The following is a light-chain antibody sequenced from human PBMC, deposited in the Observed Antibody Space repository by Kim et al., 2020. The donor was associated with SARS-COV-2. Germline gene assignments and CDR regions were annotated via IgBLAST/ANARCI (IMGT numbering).Light chain of an antibody. CDR2: DAS. CDR3: QQYENLPLT. J-gene: IGKJ4*01. V-gene: IGKV1-33*01. Sequence: ASVGDRVTITCQASQDISNYLNWYQQKPGKAPKLLISDASNLQRGVPSRFSGGDSGTDFTFTITSLQPEDIATYYCQQYENLPLTFGGGTKVDIK. CDR1: QDISNY.